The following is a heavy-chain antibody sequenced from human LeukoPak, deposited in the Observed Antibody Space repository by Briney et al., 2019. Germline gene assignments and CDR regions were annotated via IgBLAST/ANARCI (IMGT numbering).Heavy chain of an antibody. CDR2: IYYSGST. CDR3: ARDLAYRSSLRVTFDI. CDR1: GGSISSYY. D-gene: IGHD6-19*01. Sequence: SETLSLTCTVSGGSISSYYWSWIRQPPGKGLEWTGYIYYSGSTNYNPSLKSRVTISVDTSKKQFSLKLSSVTAADTAVYYCARDLAYRSSLRVTFDIWGQGTKVTVSS. J-gene: IGHJ3*02. V-gene: IGHV4-59*01.